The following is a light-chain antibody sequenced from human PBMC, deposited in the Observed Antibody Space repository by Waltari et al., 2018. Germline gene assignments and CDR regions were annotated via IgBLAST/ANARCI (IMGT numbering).Light chain of an antibody. CDR3: QQRSNFFT. V-gene: IGKV3-11*01. Sequence: EIVLTQSPATLSLSPGERATLSCRASQSVSSYLSWYQQKPGQAPRLLIYDASNKATVIPARFSGSGSGTDFTLTISSLEPEDFAVYYCQQRSNFFTFGPGTKVDIK. J-gene: IGKJ3*01. CDR2: DAS. CDR1: QSVSSY.